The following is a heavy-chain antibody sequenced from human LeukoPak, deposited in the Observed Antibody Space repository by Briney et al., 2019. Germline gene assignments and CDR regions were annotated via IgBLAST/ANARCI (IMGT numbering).Heavy chain of an antibody. CDR3: ARAGRGWFGSMDV. D-gene: IGHD3-10*01. Sequence: GTSLRLSCAASGFTFSSNGMHWVRQAPGKGLEWVAVVSFDGSNKCFEDSVKGRFSISRDNSRNTLYLQMNSLRAEDTAVYYCARAGRGWFGSMDVWGQGTTVTVSS. V-gene: IGHV3-33*01. CDR2: VSFDGSNK. CDR1: GFTFSSNG. J-gene: IGHJ6*02.